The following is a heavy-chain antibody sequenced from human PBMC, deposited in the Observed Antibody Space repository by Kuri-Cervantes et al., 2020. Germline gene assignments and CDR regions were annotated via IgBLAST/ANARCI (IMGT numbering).Heavy chain of an antibody. CDR1: GGTFSSYA. CDR2: IIPIFGTA. D-gene: IGHD2-8*02. J-gene: IGHJ4*02. Sequence: SVKVSCKASGGTFSSYAISWVRQAPGQGLEWMGGIIPIFGTANYAQKFQGRVTITADKSTSTAYMELSSLRSEDTAVYYCARSPAEWPSLVGFDYWGQGTLVTVSS. CDR3: ARSPAEWPSLVGFDY. V-gene: IGHV1-69*06.